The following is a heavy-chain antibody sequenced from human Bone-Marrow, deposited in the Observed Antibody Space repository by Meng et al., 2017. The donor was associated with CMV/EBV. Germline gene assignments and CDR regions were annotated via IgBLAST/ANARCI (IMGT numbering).Heavy chain of an antibody. CDR2: ISYDGSNK. J-gene: IGHJ6*02. V-gene: IGHV3-30-3*01. D-gene: IGHD2-2*01. Sequence: LSLTCAASGFTFNSYAMHWVRQAPGKGLEWVSVISYDGSNKYYADSVKGRFTISRDNSKNTLYLQMNSLRVEDTAVYYCGRDVGYCSITSCPGRGAYYYYGMGVWGQGTTVTVSS. CDR3: GRDVGYCSITSCPGRGAYYYYGMGV. CDR1: GFTFNSYA.